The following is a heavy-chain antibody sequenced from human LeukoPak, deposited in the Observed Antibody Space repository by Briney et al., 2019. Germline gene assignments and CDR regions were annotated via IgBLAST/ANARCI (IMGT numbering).Heavy chain of an antibody. J-gene: IGHJ4*02. CDR3: AKVDTTMVSPPYFDY. CDR2: ISGDGGSA. D-gene: IGHD5-18*01. V-gene: IGHV3-23*01. CDR1: GFTFTSYA. Sequence: GGSLRLSCAASGFTFTSYAMSWVRQAPGKGLKWVSAISGDGGSAYYADSVKGRFTISRDNSKNTLYLQMNSLRAEDTAVYYCAKVDTTMVSPPYFDYWGQGTLVTVPS.